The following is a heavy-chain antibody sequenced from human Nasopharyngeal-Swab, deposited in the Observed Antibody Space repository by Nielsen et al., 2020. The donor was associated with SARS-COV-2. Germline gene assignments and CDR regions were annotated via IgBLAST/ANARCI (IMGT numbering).Heavy chain of an antibody. CDR3: ARGGYYWDY. CDR2: IYNGGST. J-gene: IGHJ4*02. CDR1: GGPISSYY. Sequence: SETLSLTCTVSGGPISSYYWSWIRQPPGKALEWIGYIYNGGSTNYNPSLKSRVTISVDTSKNQFSLKLSSVTATDTAVYHCARGGYYWDYWGQGTLVTVSS. D-gene: IGHD2-8*01. V-gene: IGHV4-59*01.